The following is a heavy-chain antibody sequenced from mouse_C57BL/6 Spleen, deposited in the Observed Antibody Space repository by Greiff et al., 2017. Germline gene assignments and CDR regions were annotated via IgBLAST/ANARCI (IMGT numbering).Heavy chain of an antibody. D-gene: IGHD2-1*01. CDR2: IDPENGDT. J-gene: IGHJ1*03. CDR3: TSGNFSYFDV. Sequence: VQLQQSGAELVRPGASVKLSCTASGFNIKDDYMHWVKQRPEQGLEWIGWIDPENGDTEYASKFQGKATITADTSSNTAYLQLSSLTSEDTAVYFCTSGNFSYFDVWGTGTTVTVSS. CDR1: GFNIKDDY. V-gene: IGHV14-4*01.